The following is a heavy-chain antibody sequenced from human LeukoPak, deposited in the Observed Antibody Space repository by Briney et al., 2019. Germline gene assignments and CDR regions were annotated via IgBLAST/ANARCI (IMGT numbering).Heavy chain of an antibody. J-gene: IGHJ6*02. CDR3: ARAGSFSSGYYGSDYYGMDV. D-gene: IGHD3-22*01. Sequence: ASVKVSCKASGYTFTSYDINWVRQATGQGLEWMGWMNPNSGNTGYAQKFQGRVTMTRNTSISTAYMELSSLRSEDTAVYYCARAGSFSSGYYGSDYYGMDVWGQGTTVTVSS. V-gene: IGHV1-8*01. CDR1: GYTFTSYD. CDR2: MNPNSGNT.